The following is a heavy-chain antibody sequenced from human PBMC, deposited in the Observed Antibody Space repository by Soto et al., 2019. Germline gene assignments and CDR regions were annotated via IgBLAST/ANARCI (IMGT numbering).Heavy chain of an antibody. CDR1: GLTVSRTQ. V-gene: IGHV3-53*01. J-gene: IGHJ4*02. CDR3: ARGRFDSDGYYFDY. CDR2: IYSGGST. D-gene: IGHD2-2*03. Sequence: LRLSCAVSGLTVSRTQMSWVRQAPGKGLQWVSVIYSGGSTYYANAVKGRSTISRDNSKNAEYLQVNSLRAEDTAVYYCARGRFDSDGYYFDYWGQGTLVTVSS.